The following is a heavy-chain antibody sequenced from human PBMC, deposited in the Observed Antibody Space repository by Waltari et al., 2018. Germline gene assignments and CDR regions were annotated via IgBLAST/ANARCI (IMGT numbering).Heavy chain of an antibody. V-gene: IGHV4-59*01. D-gene: IGHD4-17*01. Sequence: QVQLQESGPGLVKPSETLSLTCTVSGGSISSYYWSWIRQPPGKGLDWIGYIYYSWSTNYNPSLKSRVTISVDTSKNHFSLKLSSVTAADTAVYYCARLTVTNRDSIDYWGQGTLVTVSS. CDR1: GGSISSYY. J-gene: IGHJ4*02. CDR2: IYYSWST. CDR3: ARLTVTNRDSIDY.